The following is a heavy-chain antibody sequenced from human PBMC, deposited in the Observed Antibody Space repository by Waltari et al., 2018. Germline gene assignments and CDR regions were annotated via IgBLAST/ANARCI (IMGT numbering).Heavy chain of an antibody. Sequence: QVQLQQWGAGLLKPSETLSLSCAVYGESFSGYYWTWVRQSPGKGLEWMGEITHSGSTYYNPSLKSRVTISVDSSKNQFSLRLTSVTAADTAVYYCARGLRVRTFDIWGQGTMVNVSS. D-gene: IGHD3-22*01. CDR1: GESFSGYY. CDR3: ARGLRVRTFDI. J-gene: IGHJ3*02. CDR2: ITHSGST. V-gene: IGHV4-34*01.